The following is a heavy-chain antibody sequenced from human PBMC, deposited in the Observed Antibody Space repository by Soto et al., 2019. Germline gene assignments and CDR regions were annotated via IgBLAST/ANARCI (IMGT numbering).Heavy chain of an antibody. CDR1: GYTFTSYG. V-gene: IGHV1-18*01. CDR3: ARAIITIFGVVIKIPAPYFDY. J-gene: IGHJ4*02. D-gene: IGHD3-3*01. Sequence: ASVKVSCKASGYTFTSYGISWVRQAPGQGLEWMGLISAYNGNTNYAQKLQGRVTMTTDTSTSTAYMELRSLRSDDTAVYYCARAIITIFGVVIKIPAPYFDYWGQGTLVTVSS. CDR2: ISAYNGNT.